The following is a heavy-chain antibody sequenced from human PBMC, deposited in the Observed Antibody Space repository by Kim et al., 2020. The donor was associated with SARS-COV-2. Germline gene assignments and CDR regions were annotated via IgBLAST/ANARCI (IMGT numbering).Heavy chain of an antibody. D-gene: IGHD5-18*01. V-gene: IGHV1-69*13. CDR1: GGTFSSYA. J-gene: IGHJ2*01. CDR2: IIPIFGTA. Sequence: SVKVSCKASGGTFSSYAISWVRQAPGQGLEWMGGIIPIFGTANYAQKFQGRVTITADESTSTAYMELSSLRSEDTAVYYCALRVDTAMAEYWYFDLWGRGTLVTVSS. CDR3: ALRVDTAMAEYWYFDL.